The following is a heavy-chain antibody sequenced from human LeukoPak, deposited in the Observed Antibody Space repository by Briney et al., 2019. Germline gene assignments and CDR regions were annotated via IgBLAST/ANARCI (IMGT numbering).Heavy chain of an antibody. CDR1: GGSISSGGYY. V-gene: IGHV4-31*03. CDR2: IYYSGST. J-gene: IGHJ4*02. D-gene: IGHD3-22*01. Sequence: SQTLSLTCTVSGGSISSGGYYWSWIRQHPGKGLEWIGYIYYSGSTYYNPSLKSRVTISVDTSKNQFSLKLSSVTAADTAVYYCARDRSDSSGHYFDYWGQGTLVAVSS. CDR3: ARDRSDSSGHYFDY.